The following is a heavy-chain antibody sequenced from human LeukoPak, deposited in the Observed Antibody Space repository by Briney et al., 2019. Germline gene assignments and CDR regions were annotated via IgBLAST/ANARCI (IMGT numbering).Heavy chain of an antibody. Sequence: GGSLRLSCAASGFTFSSYWMSWVRQAPGKGLEWVANIKQDGSEKYYVDSVKGRFTISRDNAKNSLYLQMNSLRAEDTAVYYCARCCGGGSCYSDYWGQGTLVIVSS. J-gene: IGHJ4*02. CDR2: IKQDGSEK. CDR3: ARCCGGGSCYSDY. V-gene: IGHV3-7*01. D-gene: IGHD2-15*01. CDR1: GFTFSSYW.